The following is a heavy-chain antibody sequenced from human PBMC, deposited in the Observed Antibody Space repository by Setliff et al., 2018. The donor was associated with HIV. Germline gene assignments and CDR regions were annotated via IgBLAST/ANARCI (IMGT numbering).Heavy chain of an antibody. V-gene: IGHV3-30*04. D-gene: IGHD2-21*02. CDR1: GFSSSTYA. CDR2: ISYDGNTR. Sequence: PGGSLRLSCAGSGFSSSTYAIHWVRQAPGKGLEWVSVISYDGNTRYYGDSVKGRFTISRDNSRNTLYLQMNSLTVEDTAMYHCVREPRERVGTATFYFDYWGQGTLVTVSS. J-gene: IGHJ4*02. CDR3: VREPRERVGTATFYFDY.